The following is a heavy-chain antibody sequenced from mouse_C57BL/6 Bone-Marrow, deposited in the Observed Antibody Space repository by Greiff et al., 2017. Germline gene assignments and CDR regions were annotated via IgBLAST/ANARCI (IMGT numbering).Heavy chain of an antibody. Sequence: QVQLQQPGAELVRPGSSVKLSCKASGYTFTSYWMHWVKQRPIQGLEWIGNIDPSDSETHYNQKFKDKATLTGDKSSSTACMQLSSLTSEDSAVYYCARHGSSWNWYFDVWGTGTTVTVSS. CDR1: GYTFTSYW. CDR3: ARHGSSWNWYFDV. D-gene: IGHD1-1*01. V-gene: IGHV1-52*01. J-gene: IGHJ1*03. CDR2: IDPSDSET.